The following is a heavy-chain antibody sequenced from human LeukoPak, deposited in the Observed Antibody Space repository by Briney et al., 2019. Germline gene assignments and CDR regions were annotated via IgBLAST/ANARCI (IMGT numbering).Heavy chain of an antibody. CDR1: GFTFSSYS. CDR3: TTDGIAVA. J-gene: IGHJ5*02. D-gene: IGHD6-19*01. Sequence: PGGSLRLSCAASGFTFSSYSMSWVRQAPGKGLEWVSSISSSSSSIYYADSVKGRFTISRDNAKNSLYLQMNSLRAEDTAVYYCTTDGIAVAWGQGTLVTVSS. CDR2: ISSSSSSI. V-gene: IGHV3-21*03.